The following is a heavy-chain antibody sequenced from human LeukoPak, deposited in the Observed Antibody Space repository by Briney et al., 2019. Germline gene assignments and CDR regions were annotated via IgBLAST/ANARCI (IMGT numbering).Heavy chain of an antibody. CDR1: GGSIDSRSYY. J-gene: IGHJ4*02. D-gene: IGHD3-16*01. V-gene: IGHV4-39*02. Sequence: SETLSLTCTVSGGSIDSRSYYWDWIRQAPGKGLEWIGAIYYTGTTYYNPSLRSRVTVSVDTSKNHFSLNLRSVTAADTALYYCASAPRQASIGGLDYWGQGTLVTVSS. CDR3: ASAPRQASIGGLDY. CDR2: IYYTGTT.